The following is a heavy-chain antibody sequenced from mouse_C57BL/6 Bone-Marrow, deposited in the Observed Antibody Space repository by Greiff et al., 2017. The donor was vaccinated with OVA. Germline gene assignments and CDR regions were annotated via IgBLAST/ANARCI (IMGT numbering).Heavy chain of an antibody. D-gene: IGHD1-1*01. Sequence: VQLQQSGPELVKPGASVKISCKASGYAFSSSWMNWVKQRPGKGLEWIGRIYPGDGDTNYNGKLKGKATLTADKSSSAAYMQLSSLTSEDSAVYFCAKDYYGSSYDYFDYWGQGTTLTVSS. J-gene: IGHJ2*01. CDR2: IYPGDGDT. V-gene: IGHV1-82*01. CDR3: AKDYYGSSYDYFDY. CDR1: GYAFSSSW.